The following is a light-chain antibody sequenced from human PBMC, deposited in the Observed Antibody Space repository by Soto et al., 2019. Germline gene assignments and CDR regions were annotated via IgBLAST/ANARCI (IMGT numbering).Light chain of an antibody. J-gene: IGLJ1*01. CDR3: CSYAGGDTFFL. CDR2: EVT. CDR1: SGDVGSYSP. Sequence: QSALTQPASVSGSPGQSITISCTGTSGDVGSYSPASWYQQLPGKAPKLIIYEVTKRPSGVSNRFSGSKSGNTASQTISGLQAEDEAEYFCCSYAGGDTFFLFGTGTKLTVL. V-gene: IGLV2-23*02.